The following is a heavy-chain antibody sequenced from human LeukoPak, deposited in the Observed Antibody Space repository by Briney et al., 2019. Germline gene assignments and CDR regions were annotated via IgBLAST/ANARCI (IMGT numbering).Heavy chain of an antibody. CDR1: GFTFSSYE. CDR3: AREDGYNPYYFDY. CDR2: ISSSGSTI. Sequence: GGSLRLSCAASGFTFSSYEMNWVRQAPGKGLEGVSYISSSGSTIYYADSVKGRFTISRDNAKNSLYLQMNSLRAEDTAVYYCAREDGYNPYYFDYWGQGTLVTVSS. D-gene: IGHD5-24*01. J-gene: IGHJ4*02. V-gene: IGHV3-48*03.